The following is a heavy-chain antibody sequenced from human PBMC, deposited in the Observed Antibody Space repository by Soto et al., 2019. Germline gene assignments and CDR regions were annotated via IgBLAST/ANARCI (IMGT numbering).Heavy chain of an antibody. CDR3: ARGPSGWYDY. V-gene: IGHV1-69*02. D-gene: IGHD6-19*01. J-gene: IGHJ4*02. CDR1: GGTFSSYT. Sequence: SAKVSCKASGGTFSSYTISWVRQAPGQGLEWMGRIIPILGIANYAQKFQGRVTITADKSTSTAYMELSSLRSDDTAVYYCARGPSGWYDYWGQGTLVTVSS. CDR2: IIPILGIA.